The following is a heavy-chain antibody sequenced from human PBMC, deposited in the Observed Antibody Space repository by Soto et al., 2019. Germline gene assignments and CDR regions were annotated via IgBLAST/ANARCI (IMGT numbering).Heavy chain of an antibody. V-gene: IGHV1-69*01. CDR1: GGTFSSYA. CDR3: ARARMGYCSSTSCPGAFDY. J-gene: IGHJ4*02. D-gene: IGHD2-2*01. Sequence: QVQLVQSGAEVKKPGSSVKVSCKASGGTFSSYAISWVRQAPGQGLEWMGGIIPIFGTANYAQKFQGRVTITADESKSTAYMELSSLRSEDTAVYYCARARMGYCSSTSCPGAFDYWGQGTLVTVSS. CDR2: IIPIFGTA.